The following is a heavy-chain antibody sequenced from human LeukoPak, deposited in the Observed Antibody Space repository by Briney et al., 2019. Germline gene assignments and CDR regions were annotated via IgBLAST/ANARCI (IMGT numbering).Heavy chain of an antibody. CDR2: INPNSGGT. J-gene: IGHJ3*02. CDR3: ARANYYDSIGDAFDI. CDR1: GYPFTVYF. V-gene: IGHV1-2*04. Sequence: VASVTVSCKASGYPFTVYFIHWVRQAPGLGLEWMGWINPNSGGTNYAQKFQGWVTMTRDTSINTAYMELSSLKSDDTAVYYCARANYYDSIGDAFDIWGQGTMVTVSS. D-gene: IGHD3-22*01.